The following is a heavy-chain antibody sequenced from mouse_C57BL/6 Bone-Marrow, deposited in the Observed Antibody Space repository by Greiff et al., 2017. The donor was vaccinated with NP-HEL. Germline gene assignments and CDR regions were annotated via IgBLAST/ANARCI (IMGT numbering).Heavy chain of an antibody. CDR1: GFTFSSYG. D-gene: IGHD1-1*01. CDR3: ARQAGGYYGSSYGAY. CDR2: ISSGGSYT. J-gene: IGHJ3*01. Sequence: EVKLMESGGDLVKPGGSLKLSCAASGFTFSSYGMSWVRQTPDKRLEWVATISSGGSYTYYPDSVKGRFTISRDNAKNTLYLQMSSLKSEDTAMYYCARQAGGYYGSSYGAYWGQGTLVTVSA. V-gene: IGHV5-6*01.